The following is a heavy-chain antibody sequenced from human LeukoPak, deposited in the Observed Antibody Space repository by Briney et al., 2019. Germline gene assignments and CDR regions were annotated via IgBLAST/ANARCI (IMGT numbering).Heavy chain of an antibody. CDR3: ARGKGQWLVPGRGKWFDP. V-gene: IGHV4-39*07. CDR2: INHSGST. J-gene: IGHJ5*02. CDR1: GGSISSSSYY. D-gene: IGHD6-19*01. Sequence: PSETLSLTCTVSGGSISSSSYYWSRIRQPPGKGLEWIGEINHSGSTNYNPSLKSRVTISVDTSKNQFSLKLSSVTAADTAVYYCARGKGQWLVPGRGKWFDPWGQGTLVTVSS.